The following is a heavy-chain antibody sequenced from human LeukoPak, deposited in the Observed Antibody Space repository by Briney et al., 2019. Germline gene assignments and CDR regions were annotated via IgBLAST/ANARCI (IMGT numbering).Heavy chain of an antibody. V-gene: IGHV4-4*02. Sequence: SETLSLTCAVSGGSISSSNWWSWVRQPPGKGLGWIGEIYHSGSTNYNPSLKSRVTISVDKSKDQFSLKLSSVTAADTAVYYCARVGRYCSSTSCYTPLGRKKNAFDIWGQGTMVTVSS. J-gene: IGHJ3*02. CDR1: GGSISSSNW. CDR3: ARVGRYCSSTSCYTPLGRKKNAFDI. CDR2: IYHSGST. D-gene: IGHD2-2*02.